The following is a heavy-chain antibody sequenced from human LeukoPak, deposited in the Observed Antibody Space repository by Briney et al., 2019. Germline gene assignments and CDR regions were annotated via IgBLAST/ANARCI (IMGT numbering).Heavy chain of an antibody. V-gene: IGHV4-59*01. J-gene: IGHJ4*02. Sequence: SETLSLTCTVSGVSINNYYWTWIRQPPGKELEWIGHISYTGSANYNPSLKSRVTISVDTSKNQFSLKLNSVTAADTAVYYCARTWDYWGQGTLVTVSS. CDR1: GVSINNYY. CDR3: ARTWDY. CDR2: ISYTGSA.